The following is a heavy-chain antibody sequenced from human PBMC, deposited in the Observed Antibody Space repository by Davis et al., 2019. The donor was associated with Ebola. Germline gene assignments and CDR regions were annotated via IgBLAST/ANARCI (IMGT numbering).Heavy chain of an antibody. Sequence: GESLKISCAASGFTFTSYAMHWVRQAPGQRLEWMGWINAGNGNTKYSQKFQGRVTITRDTSASTAYMELSSLRSEDTAVYYCARAEPDDFWSGYSDMDVWGKGTTVTVSS. CDR3: ARAEPDDFWSGYSDMDV. D-gene: IGHD3-3*01. J-gene: IGHJ6*03. CDR2: INAGNGNT. V-gene: IGHV1-3*01. CDR1: GFTFTSYA.